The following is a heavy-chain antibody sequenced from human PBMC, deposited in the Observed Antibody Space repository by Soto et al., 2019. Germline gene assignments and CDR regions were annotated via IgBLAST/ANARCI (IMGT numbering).Heavy chain of an antibody. V-gene: IGHV3-23*01. Sequence: EVQLLESGGGLVQPGGSLRLSCAASGFTFSRYAMSWVHQAPGKGLEWVSAISGSGGSTYYADSVKGRFTISRDNSKNTLYLQMNSLRAEDTAVYYCASTYQLLFHFDYWGQGTLVTVSS. CDR2: ISGSGGST. D-gene: IGHD2-2*01. CDR3: ASTYQLLFHFDY. CDR1: GFTFSRYA. J-gene: IGHJ4*02.